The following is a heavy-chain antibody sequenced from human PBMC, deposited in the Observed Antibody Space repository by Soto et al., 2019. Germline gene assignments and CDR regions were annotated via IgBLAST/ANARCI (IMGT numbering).Heavy chain of an antibody. CDR1: GFTFISYG. D-gene: IGHD2-2*01. Sequence: GGSLRLSCAASGFTFISYGMHWVRQAPGKELEWVSSISSSSSYIYYADSVKGRFTISRDNAKNSLYLQMNRLRAEDTAVYYCARKECSSTSCYCDYWGQGTLVTVSS. CDR3: ARKECSSTSCYCDY. V-gene: IGHV3-21*01. J-gene: IGHJ4*02. CDR2: ISSSSSYI.